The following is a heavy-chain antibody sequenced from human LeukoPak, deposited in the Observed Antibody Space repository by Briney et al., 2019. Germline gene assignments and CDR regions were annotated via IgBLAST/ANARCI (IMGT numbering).Heavy chain of an antibody. D-gene: IGHD5-18*01. Sequence: KPGGSLRLSCAASGLTFSDYYMSWIRQAPGKGLEWVSYISSSGSTIYYADSVKGRFTISRDNAKDSLYLQMNSLRAEDTAVYYCARDPTVDTAMFWGQGTLVTVSS. J-gene: IGHJ4*02. CDR3: ARDPTVDTAMF. CDR2: ISSSGSTI. V-gene: IGHV3-11*01. CDR1: GLTFSDYY.